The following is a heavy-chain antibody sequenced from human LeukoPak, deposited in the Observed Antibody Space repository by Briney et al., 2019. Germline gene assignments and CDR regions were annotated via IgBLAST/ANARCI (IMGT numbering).Heavy chain of an antibody. V-gene: IGHV4-31*03. CDR1: GGSISSGGYY. J-gene: IGHJ6*02. Sequence: SETLSLTCTVSGGSISSGGYYWSWIRQHPGKGLEWIGYIYYRGSTYSNPSLKSRVTMSLDTSKNHFSLRLRSVTAADTAVYHCARFICGGDCYYGNYYYGMDVWGQGTTVTVSS. D-gene: IGHD2-21*02. CDR3: ARFICGGDCYYGNYYYGMDV. CDR2: IYYRGST.